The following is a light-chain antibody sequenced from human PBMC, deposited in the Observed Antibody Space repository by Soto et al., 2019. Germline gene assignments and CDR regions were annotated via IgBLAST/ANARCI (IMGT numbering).Light chain of an antibody. V-gene: IGLV2-14*01. CDR2: EVS. Sequence: QSALTQPASVSGSPGQSITISCTGTSSDVGGYDYVSWYQQQSGKAPKLIIYEVSSRPSGVSNRFSGSKSGNTASLTISGLQADDEADYSCDSFTSSPAFAFGVGTKLT. CDR3: DSFTSSPAFA. CDR1: SSDVGGYDY. J-gene: IGLJ2*01.